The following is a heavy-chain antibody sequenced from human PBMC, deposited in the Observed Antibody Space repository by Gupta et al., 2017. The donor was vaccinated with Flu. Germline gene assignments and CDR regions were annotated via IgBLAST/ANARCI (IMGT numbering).Heavy chain of an antibody. Sequence: INWVRQAPGQGLEWMGGIIPVFGPTNYAQKFQGRVTITADESTSTAYMELSSLRSEDTAVYYCARKGGGHCSGGTCYSFDYWGQGTRVTVSS. D-gene: IGHD2-15*01. J-gene: IGHJ4*02. CDR3: ARKGGGHCSGGTCYSFDY. CDR2: IIPVFGPT. V-gene: IGHV1-69*01.